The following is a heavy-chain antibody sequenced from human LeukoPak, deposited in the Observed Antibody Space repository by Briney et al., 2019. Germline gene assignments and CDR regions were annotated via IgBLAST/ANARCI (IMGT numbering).Heavy chain of an antibody. CDR2: IYYSGST. CDR3: ARHYDPQPFDVFDV. J-gene: IGHJ3*01. D-gene: IGHD3-3*01. Sequence: SETLSLTCTVSGYSISSDYYWGWIRQPPGKGLEWIGYIYYSGSTNYNPSLKSRVTISVDTSKNQFSLKLSSVTAADTAVYYCARHYDPQPFDVFDVWGQGTMVTVSS. V-gene: IGHV4-38-2*02. CDR1: GYSISSDYY.